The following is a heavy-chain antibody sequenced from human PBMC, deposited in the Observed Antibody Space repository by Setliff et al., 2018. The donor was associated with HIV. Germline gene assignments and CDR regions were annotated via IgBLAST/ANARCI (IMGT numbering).Heavy chain of an antibody. V-gene: IGHV4-59*01. CDR1: GVSISSYY. D-gene: IGHD5-12*01. Sequence: SETLSLTCSVSGVSISSYYWSWIRHFPGKGLEWIGIIFPGGATNYNPSLTSRVTISVDTSKNHLFLKLTSVTTADTAVYFCAKSSPSIGYITDCWGQGAPVTVSS. CDR3: AKSSPSIGYITDC. J-gene: IGHJ4*02. CDR2: IFPGGAT.